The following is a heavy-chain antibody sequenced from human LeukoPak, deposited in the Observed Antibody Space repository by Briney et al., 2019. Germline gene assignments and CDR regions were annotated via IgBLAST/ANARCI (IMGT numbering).Heavy chain of an antibody. CDR1: GGSISSSSYY. CDR2: IYYSGST. J-gene: IGHJ6*03. V-gene: IGHV4-39*02. D-gene: IGHD3-22*01. CDR3: ARDYYYDSSGYYLRHDYYYYYMDV. Sequence: PSETLSLTCTVSGGSISSSSYYWGWIRQPPGKGLEWLGSIYYSGSTYYNPSLKSRVTISVDTSKNQFSLKLSSVTAADTAVYYCARDYYYDSSGYYLRHDYYYYYMDVWGKGTTVTVSS.